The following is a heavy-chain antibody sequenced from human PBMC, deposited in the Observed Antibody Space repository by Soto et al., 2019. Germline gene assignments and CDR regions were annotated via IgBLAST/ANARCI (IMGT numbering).Heavy chain of an antibody. CDR3: AKDFSPTLVTIFGVVPYDGMDV. J-gene: IGHJ6*02. CDR2: ISYDGSNK. CDR1: GFTFSSYG. D-gene: IGHD3-3*01. V-gene: IGHV3-30*18. Sequence: PGGSLRLSCAASGFTFSSYGMHWVRQAPGKGLEWVAVISYDGSNKYYADSVKGRFTISRDNSKNTLYLQMNSLRAEDTAVYYCAKDFSPTLVTIFGVVPYDGMDVWGQGTTVTVSS.